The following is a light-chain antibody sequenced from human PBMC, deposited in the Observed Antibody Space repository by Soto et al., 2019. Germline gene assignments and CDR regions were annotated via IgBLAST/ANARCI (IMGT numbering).Light chain of an antibody. Sequence: QSALTQPASVSGSPGQSITISCTGTSSDVGGFNLVSWYQQHPGKDPKLLIYEATTRPSGVSNRFSGSKSGNTASMTISGLQAEDEADYFCCSYARSSTVVFGGGTKLTVL. CDR3: CSYARSSTVV. CDR1: SSDVGGFNL. J-gene: IGLJ2*01. CDR2: EAT. V-gene: IGLV2-23*02.